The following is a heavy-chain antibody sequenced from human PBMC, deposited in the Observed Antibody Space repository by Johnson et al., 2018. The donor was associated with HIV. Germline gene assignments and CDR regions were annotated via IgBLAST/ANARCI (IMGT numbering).Heavy chain of an antibody. Sequence: QVQLVESGGGVVQPGGSLRLSCAASGFTFSSYGMHWVRQAPGKGLEWVAFIRYDGSNKYYADSVKGRFTISRDNSKNTLYLQMNSLRAEDTAVYYCAKGAPYSGSLLGAFDIWGQGTMVTVSS. CDR2: IRYDGSNK. V-gene: IGHV3-30*02. CDR1: GFTFSSYG. CDR3: AKGAPYSGSLLGAFDI. J-gene: IGHJ3*02. D-gene: IGHD1-26*01.